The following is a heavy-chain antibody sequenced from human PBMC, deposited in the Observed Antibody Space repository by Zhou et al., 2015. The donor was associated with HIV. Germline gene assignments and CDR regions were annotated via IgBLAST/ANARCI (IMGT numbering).Heavy chain of an antibody. CDR1: GGSIRTFA. CDR3: ASKIAAAARAEYFQH. Sequence: QVQLVQSGAEVKRPGSSVKVSCKASGGSIRTFAISWVRQVPGQGLEWMGGIIPIFGTANYAQKFQGRVTITADESTSTAYMELSSLRSEDTAVYYCASKIAAAARAEYFQHWGQGTRGPPSP. V-gene: IGHV1-69*12. J-gene: IGHJ1*01. D-gene: IGHD6-13*01. CDR2: IIPIFGTA.